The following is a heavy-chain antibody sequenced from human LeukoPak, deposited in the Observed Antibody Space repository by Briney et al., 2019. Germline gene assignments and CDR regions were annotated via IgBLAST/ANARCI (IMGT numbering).Heavy chain of an antibody. CDR3: ARDRYCSSTTCYENRYFDY. Sequence: SETLSLTCAVYGGSCSGYYWIWIRQPPGKGLEWIGEISHSGSTNYNPSLKSRVTMSVDTSKNQFSLKLSSVTAADTAVYYCARDRYCSSTTCYENRYFDYWGQGTLVTVSS. CDR1: GGSCSGYY. CDR2: ISHSGST. J-gene: IGHJ4*02. D-gene: IGHD2-2*01. V-gene: IGHV4-34*01.